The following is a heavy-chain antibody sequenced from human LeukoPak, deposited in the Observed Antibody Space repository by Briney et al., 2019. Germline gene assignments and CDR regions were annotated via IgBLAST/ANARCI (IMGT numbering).Heavy chain of an antibody. CDR2: INPNSGGT. V-gene: IGHV1-2*02. CDR3: ARGDSSGWLSFDY. CDR1: GYTFTGYY. Sequence: ASVKVSCKASGYTFTGYYMHWVRQAPGQGLEWMGWINPNSGGTNYAQKFQGRVTMTRDTSISTAYMELSRLRSDDTAVYYCARGDSSGWLSFDYWGQGTLVTVSS. J-gene: IGHJ4*02. D-gene: IGHD6-19*01.